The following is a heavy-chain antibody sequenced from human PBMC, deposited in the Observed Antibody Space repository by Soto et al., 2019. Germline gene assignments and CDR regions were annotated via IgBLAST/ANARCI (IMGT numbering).Heavy chain of an antibody. CDR2: INTYNGNT. CDR3: AMVDIYVTPSPQHV. CDR1: GYSFTRYG. D-gene: IGHD2-2*03. Sequence: QVQLVQSRAEVKNPGASVKVSCKASGYSFTRYGIAWARQAPGPGLEWMGWINTYNGNTNYAQNLQGRVTLTTDTSTSTAYMELTSLRSHDTAIYYCAMVDIYVTPSPQHVRGQGTTVIVSS. V-gene: IGHV1-18*01. J-gene: IGHJ6*02.